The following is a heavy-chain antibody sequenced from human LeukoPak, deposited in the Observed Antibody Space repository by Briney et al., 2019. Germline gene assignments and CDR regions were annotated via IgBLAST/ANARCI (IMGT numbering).Heavy chain of an antibody. J-gene: IGHJ4*02. CDR3: AKDATEYGDSHFDC. V-gene: IGHV3-33*06. CDR2: IWNDGSHE. Sequence: PGRSLRLSCAASGFTFSSYGMHWVRQAPGKGLEWVAVIWNDGSHEYYADSEKGRFTISRDNSRDTVYLQMNSLSDEDTAVYYCAKDATEYGDSHFDCWGQGTLVTVSS. D-gene: IGHD4-17*01. CDR1: GFTFSSYG.